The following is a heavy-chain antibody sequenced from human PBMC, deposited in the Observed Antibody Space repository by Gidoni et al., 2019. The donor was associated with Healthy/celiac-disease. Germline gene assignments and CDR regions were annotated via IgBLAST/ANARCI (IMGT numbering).Heavy chain of an antibody. CDR3: ARGTSSAISSSWPAYNY. J-gene: IGHJ4*02. Sequence: QVQLQQWGAGLLKPSETLSLTCAVYGGSFSGYYWSWIRQPPGKGLEWIGEINHSGSTNYNPSLKSRVTISVDTSRNQFALKLSSVTAADTAVYYCARGTSSAISSSWPAYNYWGQGTLVTVSS. V-gene: IGHV4-34*01. D-gene: IGHD6-13*01. CDR1: GGSFSGYY. CDR2: INHSGST.